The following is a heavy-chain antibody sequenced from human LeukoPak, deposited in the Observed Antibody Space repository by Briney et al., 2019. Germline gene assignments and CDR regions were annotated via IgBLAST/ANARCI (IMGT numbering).Heavy chain of an antibody. Sequence: SETLSLTCTVSGYSISSGYYWGWIRQPPGKGLEWIGSIYHSGSTYYNPSLKSRVTISVDTSKNQFSLKLSSVTAADTAVYYCAGNIAARLGPFDYWGQGTLVTVSS. CDR3: AGNIAARLGPFDY. D-gene: IGHD6-6*01. CDR1: GYSISSGYY. J-gene: IGHJ4*02. CDR2: IYHSGST. V-gene: IGHV4-38-2*02.